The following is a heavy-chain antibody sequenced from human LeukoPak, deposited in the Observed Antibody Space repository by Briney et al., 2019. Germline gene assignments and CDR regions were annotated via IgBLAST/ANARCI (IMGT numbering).Heavy chain of an antibody. CDR3: ATQYGYSYGYFDY. D-gene: IGHD5-18*01. J-gene: IGHJ4*02. CDR2: IYHSGST. V-gene: IGHV4-4*02. CDR1: GGSISSSNW. Sequence: SETLSLTCAVSGGSISSSNWWSWVRQPPGKGLEWIGEIYHSGSTNYNPSLKSRVTISVDKSKNQFSLMLSSVTAADTAVYYCATQYGYSYGYFDYWGQGTLVTVSS.